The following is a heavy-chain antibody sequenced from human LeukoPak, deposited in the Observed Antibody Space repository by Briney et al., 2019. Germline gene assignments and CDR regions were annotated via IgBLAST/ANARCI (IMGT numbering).Heavy chain of an antibody. CDR2: ISAYNGNT. J-gene: IGHJ4*02. Sequence: ASVKVSCKASGYTFTGYYMHWVRQAPGQGLEWMGWISAYNGNTNYAQKLQGRVTMTTDTSTSTAYMELRSLRSDDTAVYYCARDTIAAAGPFSPHDYWGQGTLVTVSS. CDR3: ARDTIAAAGPFSPHDY. CDR1: GYTFTGYY. V-gene: IGHV1-18*04. D-gene: IGHD6-13*01.